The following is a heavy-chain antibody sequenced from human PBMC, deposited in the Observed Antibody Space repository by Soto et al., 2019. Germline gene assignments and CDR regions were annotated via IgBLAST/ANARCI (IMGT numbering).Heavy chain of an antibody. CDR2: ISGSGGST. J-gene: IGHJ5*02. CDR3: AKDHSGSGSYYPNWFDP. V-gene: IGHV3-23*01. D-gene: IGHD3-10*01. Sequence: GGSLRLSCAASGFTFSSYAMSWVRQAPGKGLEWVSAISGSGGSTYYADSVKGRFTMSRDNSKNTLYLQMNSLRAEDTAVYYCAKDHSGSGSYYPNWFDPWGQGTLVTVSS. CDR1: GFTFSSYA.